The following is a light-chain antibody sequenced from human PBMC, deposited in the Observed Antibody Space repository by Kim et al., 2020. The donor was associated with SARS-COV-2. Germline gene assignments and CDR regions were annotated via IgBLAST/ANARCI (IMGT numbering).Light chain of an antibody. V-gene: IGKV1-39*01. CDR3: QQSYITPFT. J-gene: IGKJ3*01. CDR1: QSISSH. CDR2: AAS. Sequence: ASVGDRVTSTCRTTQSISSHLNWYQQKPGRAPKLLISAASTLQGGVPSRFSGSGSETDFTLTISSLQPDDFATYFCQQSYITPFTFGPGTKVDIK.